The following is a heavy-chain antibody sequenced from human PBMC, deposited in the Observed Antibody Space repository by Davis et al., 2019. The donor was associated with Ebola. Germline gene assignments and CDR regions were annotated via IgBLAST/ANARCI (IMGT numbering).Heavy chain of an antibody. CDR1: GGSFSGYY. V-gene: IGHV4-34*01. J-gene: IGHJ4*02. Sequence: PSETLSLTCAVYGGSFSGYYWSWIRQPPGKGLEWIGEINHSGSTNYNPSLKSRVTISVDTSKNQFSLKLSSVTAADTAVYYCARVSSWYGPYFDYWGQGTLVTVSS. CDR2: INHSGST. D-gene: IGHD6-13*01. CDR3: ARVSSWYGPYFDY.